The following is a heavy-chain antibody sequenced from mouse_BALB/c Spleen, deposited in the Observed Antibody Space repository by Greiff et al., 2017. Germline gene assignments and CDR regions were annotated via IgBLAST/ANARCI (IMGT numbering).Heavy chain of an antibody. Sequence: VQLQQSGTVLARPGASVKMSCKASGYSFTSYWMHWVKQRPGQGLEWIGALYPGNSDTSYNQKFKGKANLTAVTSASTAYMELSSLTNEDSAVYDCTRGGDDYDEEGYAMDYWGQGTSVTVSS. V-gene: IGHV1-5*01. CDR1: GYSFTSYW. D-gene: IGHD2-4*01. J-gene: IGHJ4*01. CDR3: TRGGDDYDEEGYAMDY. CDR2: LYPGNSDT.